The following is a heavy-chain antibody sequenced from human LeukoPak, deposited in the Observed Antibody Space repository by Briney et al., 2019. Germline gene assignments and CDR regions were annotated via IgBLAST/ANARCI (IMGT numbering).Heavy chain of an antibody. CDR2: MFASGTS. CDR3: AGGTYELQLGAWFDP. J-gene: IGHJ5*02. D-gene: IGHD3-16*01. V-gene: IGHV4-59*01. Sequence: PSETLSLTCTVSGGSISSDYWSWIRQPPGKGLEYIGFMFASGTSNYNPSFKSRVTMSVDTSKSQFSMNLSSVTAADTAVYYCAGGTYELQLGAWFDPWGQGTLVTVSS. CDR1: GGSISSDY.